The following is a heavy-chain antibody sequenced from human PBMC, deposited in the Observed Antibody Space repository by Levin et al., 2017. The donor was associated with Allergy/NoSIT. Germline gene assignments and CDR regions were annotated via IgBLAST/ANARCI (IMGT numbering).Heavy chain of an antibody. D-gene: IGHD6-13*01. CDR2: INPSGGST. CDR1: GYTFTSYY. J-gene: IGHJ4*02. V-gene: IGHV1-46*01. CDR3: ARDHVGQQLVLSGFDY. Sequence: ASVKVSCKASGYTFTSYYMHWVRQAPGQGLEWMGIINPSGGSTSYAQKFQGRVTMTRDTSTSTVYMELSSLRSEDTAVYYCARDHVGQQLVLSGFDYWGQGTLVTVSS.